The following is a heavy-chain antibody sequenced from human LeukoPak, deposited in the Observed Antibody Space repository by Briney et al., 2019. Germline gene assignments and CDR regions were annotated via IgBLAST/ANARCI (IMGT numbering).Heavy chain of an antibody. D-gene: IGHD6-13*01. CDR2: INPSGGST. CDR1: GYTFTSYY. V-gene: IGHV1-46*01. Sequence: PGGSLRLSCAASGYTFTSYYMHWVRQAPGQGLEWMGIINPSGGSTSYAQKFQGRVTMTRDTSTSTVYMELSSLRSEDTAVYYCARDRRAAAGLGDWGQGTLVTVSS. CDR3: ARDRRAAAGLGD. J-gene: IGHJ4*02.